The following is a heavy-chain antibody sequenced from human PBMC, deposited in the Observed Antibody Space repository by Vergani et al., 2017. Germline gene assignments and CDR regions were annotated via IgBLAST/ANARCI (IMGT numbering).Heavy chain of an antibody. CDR3: ASSREKRSGWSERYGSVGY. CDR2: IKQDGSEK. V-gene: IGHV3-7*01. D-gene: IGHD6-19*01. Sequence: EVQLVESGGGLVQPGGSLRLSCAASGFTFSSYWMSWVRQAPGKGLEWVANIKQDGSEKYYVDSVKGRFTISRDNAKNSLYLQMNSLRAEDTAVYYCASSREKRSGWSERYGSVGYWGQGTLVTVSS. J-gene: IGHJ4*02. CDR1: GFTFSSYW.